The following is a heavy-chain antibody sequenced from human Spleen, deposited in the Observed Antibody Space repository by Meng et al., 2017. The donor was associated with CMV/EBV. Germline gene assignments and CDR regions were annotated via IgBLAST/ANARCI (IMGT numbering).Heavy chain of an antibody. CDR1: EFTFSNYA. J-gene: IGHJ4*02. D-gene: IGHD6-13*01. V-gene: IGHV3-23*01. CDR2: ITASGGST. Sequence: GESLKISCAASEFTFSNYAMSWVRQARGRGLAWVSAITASGGSTYYADSVKGRFTVSRDNSKNTLYLQMSSLRAEDTALYYCAKAFSASWYREYYDDWGQGTLVTVSS. CDR3: AKAFSASWYREYYDD.